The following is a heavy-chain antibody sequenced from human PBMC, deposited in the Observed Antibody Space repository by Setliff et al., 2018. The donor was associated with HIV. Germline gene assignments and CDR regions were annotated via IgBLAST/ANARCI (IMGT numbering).Heavy chain of an antibody. V-gene: IGHV3-66*02. CDR2: IYSDGST. CDR3: ARVRLYSSALDY. Sequence: ETLSLSCAASGFTVSSHYMSWVRQAPGKGLEWVSTIYSDGSTYHADSVKGRFTLSRDTSKNTLSLQMNSLRPEDTAVFYCARVRLYSSALDYWGQGTLVTVSS. D-gene: IGHD3-22*01. J-gene: IGHJ4*02. CDR1: GFTVSSHY.